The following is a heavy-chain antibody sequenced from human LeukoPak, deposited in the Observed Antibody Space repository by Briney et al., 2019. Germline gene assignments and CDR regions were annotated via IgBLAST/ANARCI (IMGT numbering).Heavy chain of an antibody. CDR1: GFTFSNVW. CDR3: TTRPTVYNIYFPATFDY. Sequence: GGSLRLSCAASGFTFSNVWMSWVRQAPGKGVEWVGRIKSKTDGGTTDYVAPVKGRFTISRDDSKNTLYLQMDSLKSEDTAVYYCTTRPTVYNIYFPATFDYWGQGTLVTVSS. J-gene: IGHJ4*02. V-gene: IGHV3-15*01. D-gene: IGHD1-1*01. CDR2: IKSKTDGGTT.